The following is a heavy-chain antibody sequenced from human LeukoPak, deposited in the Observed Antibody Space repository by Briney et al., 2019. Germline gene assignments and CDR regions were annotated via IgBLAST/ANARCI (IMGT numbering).Heavy chain of an antibody. D-gene: IGHD2-2*01. CDR2: IWYDGSNK. J-gene: IGHJ6*02. Sequence: GGSLRLSCAASGFTFSSYDMHWVRQAPGKGLEWVAVIWYDGSNKYYADSVKGRFTISRDNSKNTLYLQMNSLRAEDTAVYYCARVEGGYCSSTSCYQYYYYYGMDVWGQGTTVTVSS. CDR3: ARVEGGYCSSTSCYQYYYYYGMDV. V-gene: IGHV3-33*01. CDR1: GFTFSSYD.